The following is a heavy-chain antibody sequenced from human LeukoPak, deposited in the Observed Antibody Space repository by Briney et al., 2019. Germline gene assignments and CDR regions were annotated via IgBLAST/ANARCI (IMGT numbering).Heavy chain of an antibody. CDR2: IIPILGIA. CDR3: ARDPKSPKYYYDMSGYYGFHY. J-gene: IGHJ4*02. CDR1: GGTFSSYA. Sequence: ASVKVSCKASGGTFSSYAISWVRQAPGQGLEWMGRIIPILGIANYAQKFQGRVTITADKSTSTAYMELSSLRSEDTAVYYCARDPKSPKYYYDMSGYYGFHYWGQGTLVTVSS. D-gene: IGHD3-22*01. V-gene: IGHV1-69*04.